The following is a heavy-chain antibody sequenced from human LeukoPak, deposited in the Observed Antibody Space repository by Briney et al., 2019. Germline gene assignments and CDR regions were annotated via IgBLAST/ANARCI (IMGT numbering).Heavy chain of an antibody. D-gene: IGHD3-22*01. V-gene: IGHV3-23*01. CDR3: ARESKDSSGYYCFDY. CDR2: ISGSGGST. Sequence: PGGSLRLSCAASGFTFRSYGMSWVRQAPGKGLEWVSAISGSGGSTYYADSVKGRFTISRDNSKNTLYLQMNSLRAEDTAVYYCARESKDSSGYYCFDYWGQGTLVTVSS. CDR1: GFTFRSYG. J-gene: IGHJ4*02.